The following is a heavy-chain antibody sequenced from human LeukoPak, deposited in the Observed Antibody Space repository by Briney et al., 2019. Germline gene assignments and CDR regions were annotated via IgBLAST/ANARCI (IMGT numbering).Heavy chain of an antibody. CDR3: ARDNELRYFDWSPRYYYYYMDV. Sequence: GASVKVSCKASGYTFTGCYMHWVRQAPGQGLEWMGWINPNSGGTNYAQKFQGRVTMTRGTSISTAYMELSRLRSDDTAVYYCARDNELRYFDWSPRYYYYYMDVWGKGTTVTVSS. D-gene: IGHD3-9*01. V-gene: IGHV1-2*02. CDR2: INPNSGGT. J-gene: IGHJ6*03. CDR1: GYTFTGCY.